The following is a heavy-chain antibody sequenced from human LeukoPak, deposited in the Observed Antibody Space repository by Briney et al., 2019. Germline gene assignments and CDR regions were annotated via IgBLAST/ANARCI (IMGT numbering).Heavy chain of an antibody. CDR2: INPNSGNT. J-gene: IGHJ4*02. V-gene: IGHV1-8*03. Sequence: ASVKVSCKASGYTFTGYYMHWVRQAPGQGLEWMGWINPNSGNTGYAQKFQGRVTITRNTSISTAYMELSSLRSEDTAVYYCARSLSIAVAGVHGYWGQGTLVTVSS. D-gene: IGHD6-19*01. CDR3: ARSLSIAVAGVHGY. CDR1: GYTFTGYY.